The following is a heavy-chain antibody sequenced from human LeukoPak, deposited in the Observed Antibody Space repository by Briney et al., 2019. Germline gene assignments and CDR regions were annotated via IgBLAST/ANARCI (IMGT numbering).Heavy chain of an antibody. J-gene: IGHJ4*02. CDR1: GYTFTSYG. D-gene: IGHD6-19*01. CDR3: ARESSPVAVAGTRPGDY. CDR2: ISAYNGNT. Sequence: ASVKVSXKASGYTFTSYGISWMRQAHGQGLEWMGWISAYNGNTNYAQKLQGRVTMTTDTSTSTAYMELRSLRSDDTAVYYCARESSPVAVAGTRPGDYWGQGTLVTVSS. V-gene: IGHV1-18*01.